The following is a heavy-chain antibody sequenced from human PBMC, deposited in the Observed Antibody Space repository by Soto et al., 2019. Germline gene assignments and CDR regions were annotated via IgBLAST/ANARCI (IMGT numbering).Heavy chain of an antibody. V-gene: IGHV4-4*07. CDR3: VRGGTKTLRDWFDP. CDR2: IYATGTT. Sequence: PSETLSLTCTVSGASIIGFYCIFIRNSSGKGLEWIGRIYATGTTDYNPSLKSRVMMSVDTSKKQFSLKLRSVTAADTAVYYCVRGGTKTLRDWFDPWGQGISVTVSS. J-gene: IGHJ5*02. CDR1: GASIIGFY. D-gene: IGHD1-1*01.